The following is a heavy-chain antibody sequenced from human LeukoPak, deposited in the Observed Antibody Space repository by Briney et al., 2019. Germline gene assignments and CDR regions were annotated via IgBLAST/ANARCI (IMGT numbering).Heavy chain of an antibody. V-gene: IGHV4-34*01. CDR3: ARGPGYYDSSGS. Sequence: SETLSLTCAVYGGSFSGYYWSWIRQPPGKGLEWIGEINHSGSTSYNPSLKSRVTISVDTSKNQFSLKLSSVTAADTAVYYCARGPGYYDSSGSWGQGTLVTVSS. CDR1: GGSFSGYY. J-gene: IGHJ5*02. CDR2: INHSGST. D-gene: IGHD3-22*01.